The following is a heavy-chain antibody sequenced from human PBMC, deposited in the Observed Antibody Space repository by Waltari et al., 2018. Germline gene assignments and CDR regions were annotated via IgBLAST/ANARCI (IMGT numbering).Heavy chain of an antibody. D-gene: IGHD3-3*01. V-gene: IGHV4-30-4*08. CDR2: FYRSWIT. CDR3: ARPRSAYYYYGMDV. J-gene: IGHJ6*02. CDR1: GVSITYAGHY. Sequence: QVQLQESGPGLVKPSQTLSLTCTVSGVSITYAGHYWTWIRQRPGQGLELIGYFYRSWITYYNPALKSRVTRSLDTSRNHFSLTLTAVTASDTALYYCARPRSAYYYYGMDVWGQGTTVTVSS.